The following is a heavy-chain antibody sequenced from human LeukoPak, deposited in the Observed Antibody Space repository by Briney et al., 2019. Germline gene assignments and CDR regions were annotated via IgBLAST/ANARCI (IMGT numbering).Heavy chain of an antibody. CDR2: INRSGST. Sequence: PSETLSLTCAVYGGSFSGYYWSWIRQPPGKGLEWIGEINRSGSTNYNPSLKSRVTISVDTSKNQFSLKLSSVTAADTAVYYCARTRSSGYLTFDYWGQGILVTVSS. CDR1: GGSFSGYY. J-gene: IGHJ4*02. CDR3: ARTRSSGYLTFDY. V-gene: IGHV4-34*01. D-gene: IGHD3-22*01.